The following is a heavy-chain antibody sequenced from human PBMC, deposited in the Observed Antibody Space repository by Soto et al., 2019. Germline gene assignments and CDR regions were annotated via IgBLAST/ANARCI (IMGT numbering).Heavy chain of an antibody. Sequence: PSETLSLTCAVSGGSISSGGYSWSWIRQPPGKGLEWIGYIYHSGSTYYNPSLKSRVTISVDRSKNQFSLKLSSVTAADTAVYYCLQSPIMHVWCQRTTVTVS. V-gene: IGHV4-30-2*01. J-gene: IGHJ6*02. CDR2: IYHSGST. CDR1: GGSISSGGYS. CDR3: LQSPIMHV.